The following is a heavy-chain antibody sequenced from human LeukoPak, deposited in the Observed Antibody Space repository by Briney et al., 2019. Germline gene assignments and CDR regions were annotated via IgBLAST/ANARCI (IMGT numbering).Heavy chain of an antibody. Sequence: SETLSLTCTVSGASISSSSYYWSWIRQPPGKGLEWIGYIYYSGSTNYNPSLKSRVTISVDTSKNQFSLKLSSVTAADTAVYYCARHRFGEFNWGQGTLVTVSS. D-gene: IGHD3-10*01. J-gene: IGHJ4*02. CDR3: ARHRFGEFN. CDR2: IYYSGST. CDR1: GASISSSSYY. V-gene: IGHV4-61*05.